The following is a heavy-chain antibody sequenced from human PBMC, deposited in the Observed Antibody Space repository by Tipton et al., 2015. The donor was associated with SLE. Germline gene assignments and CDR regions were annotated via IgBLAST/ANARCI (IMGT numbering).Heavy chain of an antibody. D-gene: IGHD7-27*01. V-gene: IGHV4-39*07. CDR2: IHYSGST. Sequence: TLSLTCPVSGGSISSSDFFWAWIRQPPGKGLEWIGSIHYSGSTHYNPSLKSRVTVSVDASKSHFSLNLRSVTAADTAVYYCAKDPGEGPKTLDVWGQGTKVTVSS. CDR3: AKDPGEGPKTLDV. J-gene: IGHJ3*01. CDR1: GGSISSSDFF.